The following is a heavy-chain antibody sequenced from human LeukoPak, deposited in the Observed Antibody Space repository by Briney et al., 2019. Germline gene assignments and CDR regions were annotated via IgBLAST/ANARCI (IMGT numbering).Heavy chain of an antibody. CDR2: MSGDATST. CDR1: GFTFSSYA. V-gene: IGHV3-23*01. CDR3: AKRTSGSSWYSSDY. Sequence: GSLRLSCAASGFTFSSYAMNWVRQAPGKGLEWVSTMSGDATSTYYADSVKGRFTISRDNSKNTLYLQMNSLRAEDAAVYYCAKRTSGSSWYSSDYWGQGTLVTVSS. D-gene: IGHD6-13*01. J-gene: IGHJ4*02.